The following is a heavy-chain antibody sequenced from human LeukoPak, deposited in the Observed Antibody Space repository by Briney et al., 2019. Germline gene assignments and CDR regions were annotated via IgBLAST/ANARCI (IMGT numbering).Heavy chain of an antibody. CDR2: INHSGST. V-gene: IGHV4-34*01. CDR1: GGSFSGYY. J-gene: IGHJ4*02. CDR3: ARLLIAAAGPFDY. Sequence: PSETLSLTCAVYGGSFSGYYWSWIRQPPGKGLEWIGEINHSGSTNYNPSLKSRVTISVDTSKNQFSLKLSSVTAADTAAYYCARLLIAAAGPFDYWGQGTLVTVSS. D-gene: IGHD6-13*01.